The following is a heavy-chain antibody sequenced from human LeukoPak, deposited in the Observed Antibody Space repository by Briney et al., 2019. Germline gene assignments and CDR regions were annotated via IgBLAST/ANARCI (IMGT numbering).Heavy chain of an antibody. CDR1: GFTFSSFC. Sequence: PGGSLRLSCAASGFTFSSFCMNWVRQAPGKGLEWVSYISSSSSTIYYAASVKGRFTISRDNAKNSLYLQMNSLRAEDTAVYYCAKVAYYEILKSWFDYWGQGTLVTVSS. D-gene: IGHD3-9*01. CDR3: AKVAYYEILKSWFDY. V-gene: IGHV3-48*01. J-gene: IGHJ4*02. CDR2: ISSSSSTI.